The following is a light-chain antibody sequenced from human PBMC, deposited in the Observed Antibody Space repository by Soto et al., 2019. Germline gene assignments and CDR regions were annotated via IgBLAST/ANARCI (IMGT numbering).Light chain of an antibody. CDR3: QQTYSTFNS. J-gene: IGKJ2*03. Sequence: DIQVTQSPSSLSASVGDRVTITCRASRSIRTYLNWYQQRPGKPPNLLIQTASTLQGGVPSRFSGSGSGTDFTRTISSLQPEDFATYYCQQTYSTFNSFGQGTKLEIK. CDR1: RSIRTY. CDR2: TAS. V-gene: IGKV1-39*01.